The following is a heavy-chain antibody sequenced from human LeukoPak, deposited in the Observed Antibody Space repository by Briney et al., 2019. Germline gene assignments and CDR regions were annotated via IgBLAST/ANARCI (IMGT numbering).Heavy chain of an antibody. CDR1: GGSFSGYY. J-gene: IGHJ4*02. CDR3: ATSLYDYVWGSYSH. CDR2: INHSGST. D-gene: IGHD3-16*01. V-gene: IGHV4-34*01. Sequence: SETLSLTCAVYGGSFSGYYRSWIRQPPGKGLEWIGEINHSGSTNYNPSLKSRVTISVDTSKNQFSLKLSSVTAADTAVYYCATSLYDYVWGSYSHWGQGTLVTVSS.